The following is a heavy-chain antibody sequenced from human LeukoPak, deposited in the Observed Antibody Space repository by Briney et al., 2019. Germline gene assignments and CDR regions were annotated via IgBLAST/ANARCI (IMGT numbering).Heavy chain of an antibody. CDR2: IYHSGST. CDR3: ARGQESSATPNFDP. J-gene: IGHJ5*02. D-gene: IGHD2-15*01. V-gene: IGHV4-30-2*01. CDR1: GGSISSGGYS. Sequence: SETLSLTCAVSGGSISSGGYSWSWIRQPPGKGLEWIGYIYHSGSTYYNPSLKSRVTISVDTSKNQFSLKLSSVTAADTAVYYCARGQESSATPNFDPWGQGTLVTVSS.